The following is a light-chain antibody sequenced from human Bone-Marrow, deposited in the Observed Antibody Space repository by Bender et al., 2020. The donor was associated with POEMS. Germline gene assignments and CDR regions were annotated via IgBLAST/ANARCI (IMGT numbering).Light chain of an antibody. Sequence: QSVLTQPPSVSGAPGQRVTISCTGSSSNIGAGYGVHWYQQFPATAPKLLIYDNSNRPSGVPDRFSGSESGTSASLAITGLQAEDEADYYCSSFAGSNTHVFGTGTKGTVL. CDR1: SSNIGAGYG. CDR3: SSFAGSNTHV. J-gene: IGLJ1*01. CDR2: DNS. V-gene: IGLV1-40*01.